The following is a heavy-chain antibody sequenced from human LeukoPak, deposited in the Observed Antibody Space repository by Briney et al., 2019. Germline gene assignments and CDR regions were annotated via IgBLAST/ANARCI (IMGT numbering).Heavy chain of an antibody. D-gene: IGHD2-15*01. Sequence: SETLSLTCAVYGASFTGYYWSWFRQPPGKGLEWIGEINHSGGTNYNPSLKSRVTISQDTSNNQFSLKLNSVTAADTAVYYCARLLPLQGGDVWGQGTTVTVSS. CDR3: ARLLPLQGGDV. CDR1: GASFTGYY. CDR2: INHSGGT. J-gene: IGHJ6*02. V-gene: IGHV4-34*01.